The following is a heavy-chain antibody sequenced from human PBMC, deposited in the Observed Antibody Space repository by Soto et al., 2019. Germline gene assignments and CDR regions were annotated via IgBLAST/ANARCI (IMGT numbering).Heavy chain of an antibody. CDR1: GFTLSSFD. Sequence: PGRPLRLSWAASGFTLSSFDMSWVRQAPGKGLEWVSGVSAGGGRTNYADSVRGRFTISRDNAKNTLYLQMNSLRAEDTGIYYCAKSGGIAALEPWGQGSLVTVSS. V-gene: IGHV3-23*01. CDR3: AKSGGIAALEP. CDR2: VSAGGGRT. J-gene: IGHJ5*02. D-gene: IGHD6-6*01.